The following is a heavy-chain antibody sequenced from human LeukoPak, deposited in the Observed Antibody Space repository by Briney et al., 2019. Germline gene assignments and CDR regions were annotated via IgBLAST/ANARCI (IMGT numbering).Heavy chain of an antibody. CDR1: GFTFSSYA. D-gene: IGHD6-19*01. J-gene: IGHJ4*02. V-gene: IGHV3-30*04. CDR3: ARGSVLYSSGWLGFDY. CDR2: ISYDGSNK. Sequence: GGSLRLSCAASGFTFSSYAMHWVRQAPGKGLEWVAVISYDGSNKYYADSVKGRFTISRDNSKNTLYLQMNSLRAEDTAVYYCARGSVLYSSGWLGFDYWGQGTLVTVSS.